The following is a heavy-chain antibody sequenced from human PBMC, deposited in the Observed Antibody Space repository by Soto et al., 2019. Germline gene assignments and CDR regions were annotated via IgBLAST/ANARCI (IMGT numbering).Heavy chain of an antibody. D-gene: IGHD3-3*01. CDR1: GFTFSSYG. CDR3: AEDLSGGTIFGVRSYYCMDV. J-gene: IGHJ6*02. CDR2: ISYDGSNK. V-gene: IGHV3-30*18. Sequence: GGSLSLSCAASGFTFSSYGMHWVRQAPGKGLEWVAVISYDGSNKYYADSVKGRFTISRDNSKNTLYLQMNSLRAEDTAVYDCAEDLSGGTIFGVRSYYCMDVWGQGTTVTVSS.